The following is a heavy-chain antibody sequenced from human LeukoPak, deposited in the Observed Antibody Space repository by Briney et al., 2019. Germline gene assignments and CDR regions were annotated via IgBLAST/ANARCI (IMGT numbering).Heavy chain of an antibody. D-gene: IGHD3-16*02. Sequence: SETLSLTCTVSGGSISSGGYSWSWIRQPPGKGLEWIGYIYYSGSTNYNPSLKSRVTISVDTSKNQFSLKLSSVTAADTAVYYCARHSMITFGGVIDPAFDYWGQGTLVTVSS. CDR1: GGSISSGGYS. J-gene: IGHJ4*02. CDR3: ARHSMITFGGVIDPAFDY. CDR2: IYYSGST. V-gene: IGHV4-61*08.